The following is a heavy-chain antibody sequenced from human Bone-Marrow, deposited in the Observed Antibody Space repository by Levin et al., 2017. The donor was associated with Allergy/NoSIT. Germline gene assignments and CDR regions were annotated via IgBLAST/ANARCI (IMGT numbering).Heavy chain of an antibody. D-gene: IGHD4/OR15-4a*01. Sequence: GGSLRLSCAASGFNVSDNYMSWVRQAPGMGLEWVSSLYSGGNTYHADSVRGRFTIFRDNSKNTLFLQMNSLRADDTAVYFCAKHMVSDGWFDLWGQGALVTVSS. J-gene: IGHJ5*02. CDR1: GFNVSDNY. V-gene: IGHV3-53*01. CDR3: AKHMVSDGWFDL. CDR2: LYSGGNT.